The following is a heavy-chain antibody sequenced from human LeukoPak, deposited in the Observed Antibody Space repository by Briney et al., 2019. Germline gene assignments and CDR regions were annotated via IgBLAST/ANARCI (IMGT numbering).Heavy chain of an antibody. Sequence: GGSLRLSCAASGFTFSTFAMIWVRQAPGKGLEWVSSIRSSTTYVYYADSVKGRFTISRDNAKNSLYLQMNSLRAEDTAVYYCARDSLTMIVGRQKRGLDYWGQGTLVTVSS. V-gene: IGHV3-21*01. CDR1: GFTFSTFA. D-gene: IGHD3-22*01. CDR2: IRSSTTYV. J-gene: IGHJ4*02. CDR3: ARDSLTMIVGRQKRGLDY.